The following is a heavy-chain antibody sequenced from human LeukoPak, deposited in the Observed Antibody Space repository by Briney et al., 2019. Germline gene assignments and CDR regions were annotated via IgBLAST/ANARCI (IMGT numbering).Heavy chain of an antibody. CDR2: IYTSGRT. Sequence: SETLSLTCTVSGGSISSGSYYWSWIRQPAGKGLEWIGHIYTSGRTNYNPSLKSRVTISVDTSKNQFSLKLSSVTAADTAVYYCASGTFGGRDAFDIWGQGTMVTVSS. J-gene: IGHJ3*02. D-gene: IGHD3-10*01. CDR3: ASGTFGGRDAFDI. V-gene: IGHV4-61*09. CDR1: GGSISSGSYY.